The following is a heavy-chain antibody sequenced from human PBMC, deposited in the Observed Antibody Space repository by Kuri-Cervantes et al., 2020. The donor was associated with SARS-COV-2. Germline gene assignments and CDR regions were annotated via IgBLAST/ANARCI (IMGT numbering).Heavy chain of an antibody. CDR2: ISSSGSTI. J-gene: IGHJ4*02. CDR3: ARASWDSSGCPKVDY. Sequence: LSLTCAASGFTFSSYEMNWVRQAPGKGLEWVSYISSSGSTIYYADSVKGRFTISRDNAKNSLYLRMNSLRAEDTAIYYCARASWDSSGCPKVDYWGQGTLVTVSS. D-gene: IGHD3-22*01. V-gene: IGHV3-48*03. CDR1: GFTFSSYE.